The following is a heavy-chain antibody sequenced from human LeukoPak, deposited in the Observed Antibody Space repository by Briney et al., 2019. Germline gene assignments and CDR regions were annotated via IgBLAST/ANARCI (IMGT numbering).Heavy chain of an antibody. D-gene: IGHD4-23*01. CDR1: GVSISSGTSY. V-gene: IGHV4-30-4*08. CDR2: IYYSGST. J-gene: IGHJ3*02. Sequence: PSETLTLTCTVTGVSISSGTSYSNWIRQPPGKGLEWIGYIYYSGSTYYNLSLESRATISLDTSNKRVSLRLTSVTAADTAVYFCPNCRHHSKLPCDAFDIWGQGTVLSVHS. CDR3: PNCRHHSKLPCDAFDI.